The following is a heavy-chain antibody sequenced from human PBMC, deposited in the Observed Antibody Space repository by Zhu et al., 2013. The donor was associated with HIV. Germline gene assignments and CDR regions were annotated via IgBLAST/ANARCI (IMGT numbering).Heavy chain of an antibody. CDR1: GGTFSSYA. J-gene: IGHJ4*02. V-gene: IGHV1-69*01. CDR2: IIPIFGTA. Sequence: QVQLVQSGAEVKKPGSSVKVSCKASGGTFSSYAISWVRQAPGQGLEWMGGIIPIFGTANYAQKFQGRVTITADESTSTAYMELSSLRSEDTAVYYCASLSVPMATILEPNFDYWGQGTLVTVSS. CDR3: ASLSVPMATILEPNFDY. D-gene: IGHD5-12*01.